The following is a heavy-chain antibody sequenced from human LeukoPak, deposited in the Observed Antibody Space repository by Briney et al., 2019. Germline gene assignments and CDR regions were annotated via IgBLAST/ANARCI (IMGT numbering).Heavy chain of an antibody. CDR1: GYTFTGYY. J-gene: IGHJ4*02. Sequence: SVPISCMASGYTFTGYYMHWVRQAPGQGLEWMGWINPNSGGTNYAQKFQGRVTMTRDTSISTAYMELSRLRSDDAAVYYCERGTVTQASDYWGEGTLVTVAS. V-gene: IGHV1-2*02. CDR2: INPNSGGT. CDR3: ERGTVTQASDY. D-gene: IGHD4-17*01.